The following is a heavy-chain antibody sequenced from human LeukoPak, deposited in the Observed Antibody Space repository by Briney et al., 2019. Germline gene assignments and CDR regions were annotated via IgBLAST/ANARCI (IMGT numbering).Heavy chain of an antibody. CDR2: IYFSGTP. CDR3: ARTSSWYAGAWFDS. CDR1: RGSIRTADYY. V-gene: IGHV4-39*01. J-gene: IGHJ5*01. D-gene: IGHD6-13*01. Sequence: ASETLSLTCTVSRGSIRTADYYWAWVRQPPGEGLEWLGSIYFSGTPYFNPSLKSRVAVSIDTSKNQFSLKVTSVNASDTAVYFCARTSSWYAGAWFDSWGQGTLVTVSS.